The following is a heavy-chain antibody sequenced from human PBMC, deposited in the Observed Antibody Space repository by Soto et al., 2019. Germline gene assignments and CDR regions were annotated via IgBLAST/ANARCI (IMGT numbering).Heavy chain of an antibody. CDR1: GYTFTSYY. D-gene: IGHD2-2*01. V-gene: IGHV1-46*03. CDR2: INPSGGST. Sequence: ASVKVSCNASGYTFTSYYIHWVRQAPGQGLEWMGVINPSGGSTSYAQNFQGRVTMTRDTSTSTVYMELSSLRSEDTAVYYCVRESTPTRWFDPWGQGTLVTVSS. CDR3: VRESTPTRWFDP. J-gene: IGHJ5*02.